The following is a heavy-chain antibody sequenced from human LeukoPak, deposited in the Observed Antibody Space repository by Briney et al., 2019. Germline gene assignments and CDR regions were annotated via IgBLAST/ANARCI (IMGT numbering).Heavy chain of an antibody. Sequence: SQTLSLTCTVSGGSISSGSYYWSWIRQPAGKGLEWIGRIYTSGSTNYNPSLKSRVTISVDTSKNQFSLKLSSVTAADTAVYYCARGYFDWLYGRFRGDTHAFDIWGQGTMVTVSS. CDR1: GGSISSGSYY. CDR2: IYTSGST. J-gene: IGHJ3*02. CDR3: ARGYFDWLYGRFRGDTHAFDI. V-gene: IGHV4-61*02. D-gene: IGHD3-9*01.